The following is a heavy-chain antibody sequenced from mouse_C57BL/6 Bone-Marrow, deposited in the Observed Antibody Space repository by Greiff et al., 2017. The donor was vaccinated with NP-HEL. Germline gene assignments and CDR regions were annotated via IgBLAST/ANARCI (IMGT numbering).Heavy chain of an antibody. CDR3: AKGWGTVEDFDY. D-gene: IGHD1-1*01. CDR1: GYTFTDYY. V-gene: IGHV1-26*01. J-gene: IGHJ2*01. CDR2: INPNNGGT. Sequence: VQLQQSGPELVKPGASVKISCKASGYTFTDYYMNWVKQSHGKSLEWIGDINPNNGGTSYNQKFKGKATLTVDKSSSTAYMELRSLTSEDSAVYYCAKGWGTVEDFDYWGQGTTLTVSS.